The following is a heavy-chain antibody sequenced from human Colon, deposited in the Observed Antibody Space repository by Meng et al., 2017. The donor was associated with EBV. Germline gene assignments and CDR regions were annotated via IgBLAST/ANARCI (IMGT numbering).Heavy chain of an antibody. Sequence: RGGPGRSRPSEPLSLSAAGTVGSLSGAYWNWIRQPPGKGLEWIGEIIHGGSPSYNPSLKSRVTISIDTSKNQLSLMLSSVTAADTAVYYCARRPTGIDYWGQGTLVTVSS. CDR1: VGSLSGAY. CDR3: ARRPTGIDY. D-gene: IGHD2-8*02. V-gene: IGHV4-34*12. CDR2: IIHGGSP. J-gene: IGHJ4*02.